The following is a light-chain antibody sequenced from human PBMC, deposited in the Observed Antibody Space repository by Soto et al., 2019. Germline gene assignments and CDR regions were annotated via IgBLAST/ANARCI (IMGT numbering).Light chain of an antibody. J-gene: IGKJ4*01. V-gene: IGKV3-20*01. CDR2: DAS. CDR3: QQYGSSLLT. CDR1: QSVSSSY. Sequence: EIVLTQSPGTLSLSPGERATLSCRASQSVSSSYLAWYQQKPGQAPRLLIYDASSRATGITDRFSGSGSGTDFTLTISRLEPEEFAVYYWQQYGSSLLTFGGGTKVEIK.